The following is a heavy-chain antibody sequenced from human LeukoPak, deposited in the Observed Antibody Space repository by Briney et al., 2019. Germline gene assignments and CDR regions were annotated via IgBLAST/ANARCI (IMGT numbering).Heavy chain of an antibody. V-gene: IGHV4-34*01. Sequence: SETLSLTCAVSGGAFSGYYWTWIRQAPGEGLEWIGEIKHTGSTNYNPSLKSRVTISIHTSKNQFFLNLTSVTAADTAVYYCVRGQWEVRGVIITNLDYWGQGSLVTVSS. J-gene: IGHJ4*02. CDR3: VRGQWEVRGVIITNLDY. CDR2: IKHTGST. D-gene: IGHD3-10*01. CDR1: GGAFSGYY.